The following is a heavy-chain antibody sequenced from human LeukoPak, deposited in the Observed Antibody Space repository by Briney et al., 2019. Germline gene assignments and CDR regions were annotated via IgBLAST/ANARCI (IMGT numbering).Heavy chain of an antibody. Sequence: GGSLRLSCAASGFTFSSYGMHWVRQAPGKGLEWVAVIWYDGSNKYYADSVKGRFTISRDNSKNTLYLQMNSLRAEDTAVYYCARDHEYSSFVLGYWGQGTLVTVSS. CDR2: IWYDGSNK. CDR3: ARDHEYSSFVLGY. J-gene: IGHJ4*02. D-gene: IGHD6-6*01. CDR1: GFTFSSYG. V-gene: IGHV3-33*01.